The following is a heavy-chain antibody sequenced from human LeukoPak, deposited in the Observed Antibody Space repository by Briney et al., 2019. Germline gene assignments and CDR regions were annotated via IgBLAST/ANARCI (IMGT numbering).Heavy chain of an antibody. J-gene: IGHJ4*02. D-gene: IGHD1-14*01. V-gene: IGHV3-7*03. CDR3: ARLRTFDY. Sequence: GGSLRLSCAASGFTFSNYWMSWVRQAPGKGLEWVANIKQDGSEKYYVGSVKGRFTISKDNADNSLYLQMNSLRAEDTAVYYCARLRTFDYWGQGTLVTVSS. CDR2: IKQDGSEK. CDR1: GFTFSNYW.